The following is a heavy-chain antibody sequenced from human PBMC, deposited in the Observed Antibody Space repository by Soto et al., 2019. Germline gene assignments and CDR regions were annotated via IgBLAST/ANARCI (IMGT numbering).Heavy chain of an antibody. D-gene: IGHD2-2*01. Sequence: QVQLVQSGAEEKKPGASVKVSCKASGYTFTSYAMHSVRQAPGQRLEWMGWINAGNGNTKYSQKFQGRVTITRDTSASTAYMELSSLRSEDTAVYYCARGTLLISTSGMDVWGQGTTVTVSS. V-gene: IGHV1-3*05. J-gene: IGHJ6*02. CDR2: INAGNGNT. CDR1: GYTFTSYA. CDR3: ARGTLLISTSGMDV.